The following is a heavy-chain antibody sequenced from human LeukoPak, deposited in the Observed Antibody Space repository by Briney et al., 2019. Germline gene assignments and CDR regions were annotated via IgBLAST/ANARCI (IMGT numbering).Heavy chain of an antibody. J-gene: IGHJ4*02. CDR2: ISSNGVAT. Sequence: GSLRLSCAASGFTFNNYAMHWVRQAPGKGLEYFSGISSNGVATYYANSVKGRFTISRDNTKNSLYLQMNSLRAEDTAVYYCARGMRMVRGVTFDYWGQGTLVTVSS. CDR1: GFTFNNYA. D-gene: IGHD3-10*01. CDR3: ARGMRMVRGVTFDY. V-gene: IGHV3-64*04.